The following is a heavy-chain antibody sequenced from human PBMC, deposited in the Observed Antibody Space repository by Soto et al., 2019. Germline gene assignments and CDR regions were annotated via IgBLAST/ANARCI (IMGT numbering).Heavy chain of an antibody. J-gene: IGHJ4*02. CDR2: INPSGGST. Sequence: ASVKVSCKASGYTFTSCDINWVRQAPGQGLEWMGIINPSGGSTSYAQKFQGRVTMTRDTSTSTVYMELSSLRSEDTAVYYCARDLYSYGSMDDYWGQGTLVTVSS. D-gene: IGHD5-18*01. CDR3: ARDLYSYGSMDDY. V-gene: IGHV1-46*01. CDR1: GYTFTSCD.